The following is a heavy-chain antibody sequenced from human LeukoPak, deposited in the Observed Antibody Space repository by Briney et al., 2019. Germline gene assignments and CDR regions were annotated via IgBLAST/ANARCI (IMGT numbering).Heavy chain of an antibody. Sequence: ASVKVSCKASGGTFSSYAISWVRQAPGQGLEWMGIINPSGGSTSYAQKFQGRVTMTRDTSTSNVYMELSSLRSEDTAVYYCARARGYYDSSGQNNWFDPWGQATLVTVSS. CDR3: ARARGYYDSSGQNNWFDP. CDR2: INPSGGST. J-gene: IGHJ5*02. V-gene: IGHV1-46*01. CDR1: GGTFSSYA. D-gene: IGHD3-22*01.